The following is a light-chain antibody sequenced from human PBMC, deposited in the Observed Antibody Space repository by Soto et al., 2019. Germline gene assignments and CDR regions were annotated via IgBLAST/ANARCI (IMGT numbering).Light chain of an antibody. Sequence: AIQLTQSPSSLSASVGDRVTITCRASQGISSALAWYQQKPGKAPNLLIYDASSLESGVPSRFSGSGSGTHFTLTISSLQPEDFATYYCQQFNSYPLTFGQGTRLEIK. CDR3: QQFNSYPLT. CDR1: QGISSA. V-gene: IGKV1-13*02. CDR2: DAS. J-gene: IGKJ5*01.